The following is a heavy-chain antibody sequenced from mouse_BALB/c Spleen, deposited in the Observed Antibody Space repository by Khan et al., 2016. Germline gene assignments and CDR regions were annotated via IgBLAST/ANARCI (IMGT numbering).Heavy chain of an antibody. CDR2: IDPSDTYT. CDR1: GYTFTSHW. J-gene: IGHJ3*01. V-gene: IGHV1-69*02. Sequence: QVQLQQSGADLVKPGASVKLSCKASGYTFTSHWMHWVKQRPGQGLEWIGEIDPSDTYTNYNQKFKGKATLTVDKSSNTVYMLLSSLTSEDSAVYYCARKDNPEAWFAYWGQGTLVTVSS. CDR3: ARKDNPEAWFAY.